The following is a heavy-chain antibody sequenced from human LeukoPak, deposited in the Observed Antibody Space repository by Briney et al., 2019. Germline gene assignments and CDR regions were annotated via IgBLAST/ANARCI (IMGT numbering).Heavy chain of an antibody. Sequence: GGSLRLSCAASGFTFSSYAMHWVRQAPGKGLEWVADISYDGRNKYYADSVKGRFTIYRENKKKTLYLKMNSLRAEDTAVYYCARDGYYYDSSGYYYIDYWGQGTLVTVSS. V-gene: IGHV3-30*04. D-gene: IGHD3-22*01. CDR1: GFTFSSYA. CDR2: ISYDGRNK. J-gene: IGHJ4*02. CDR3: ARDGYYYDSSGYYYIDY.